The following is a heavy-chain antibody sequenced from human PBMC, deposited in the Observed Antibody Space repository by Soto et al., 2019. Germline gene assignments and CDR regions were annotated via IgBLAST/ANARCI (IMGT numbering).Heavy chain of an antibody. Sequence: GASVKVSCKASGYTFTGYYMHWVRQAPGQGLEWMGWINPNSGGTNYAQKFQGWVTMTRDTSISTAYMELSRLRSDDTAVYYCARDDIAAAGTDYYYGMDVWGQGTRVTVSS. V-gene: IGHV1-2*04. D-gene: IGHD6-13*01. CDR3: ARDDIAAAGTDYYYGMDV. J-gene: IGHJ6*02. CDR1: GYTFTGYY. CDR2: INPNSGGT.